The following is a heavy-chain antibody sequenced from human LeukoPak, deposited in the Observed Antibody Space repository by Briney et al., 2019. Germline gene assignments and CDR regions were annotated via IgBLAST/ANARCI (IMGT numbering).Heavy chain of an antibody. CDR1: GFTFSSYA. V-gene: IGHV3-30*04. J-gene: IGHJ4*02. Sequence: PGGSLRLSCAASGFTFSSYAMHWVRQAPGKGLEWVAVISYDGSNKYYADSVKGRFTISRDNSKNTLYPQMNSLRAEDTAVYYCARDPYCSGGSCTAGFDYWGQGTLVTVSS. D-gene: IGHD2-15*01. CDR3: ARDPYCSGGSCTAGFDY. CDR2: ISYDGSNK.